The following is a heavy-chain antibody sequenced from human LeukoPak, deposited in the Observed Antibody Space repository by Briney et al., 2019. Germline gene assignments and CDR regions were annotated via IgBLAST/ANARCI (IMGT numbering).Heavy chain of an antibody. V-gene: IGHV3-21*01. CDR2: ISSSSSYM. CDR1: GFTFSNAW. J-gene: IGHJ4*02. D-gene: IGHD2-15*01. Sequence: GGSLRLSCAASGFTFSNAWMSWVRQAPGKGLEWVSSISSSSSYMSYADSMKGRFTISRDNAKNSLFLQMNSLRAEDTAVYYCARSYCSGDFCYSYFDYWGQGTLVTVSS. CDR3: ARSYCSGDFCYSYFDY.